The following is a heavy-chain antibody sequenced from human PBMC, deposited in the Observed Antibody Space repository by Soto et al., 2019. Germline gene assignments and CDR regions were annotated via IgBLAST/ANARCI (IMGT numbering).Heavy chain of an antibody. J-gene: IGHJ6*02. CDR3: ARETYCSGGSCYDPLRYYYGMDV. CDR1: GFTFSSYA. CDR2: ISYDGSNK. Sequence: GGSLRLSCAASGFTFSSYAMHWVRQAPGKGLEWVAVISYDGSNKYYADSVKGRFTISRDNSKNTLYLQMNSLRAEDTAVYYCARETYCSGGSCYDPLRYYYGMDVWGQGTTVTVSS. V-gene: IGHV3-30-3*01. D-gene: IGHD2-15*01.